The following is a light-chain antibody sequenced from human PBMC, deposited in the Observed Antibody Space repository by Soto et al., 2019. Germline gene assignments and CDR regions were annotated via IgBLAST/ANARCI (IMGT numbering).Light chain of an antibody. CDR2: GAS. V-gene: IGKV3-15*01. CDR1: QGVDSN. Sequence: EIEMTQSPATLSVSPGETTTLSCRASQGVDSNVAWYQQKGGQAPRLLISGASSRATGIPARFSANGSGTEFSLTNSGLQSEDFAIYYCQQYHTWPSFGQGTKVQIK. CDR3: QQYHTWPS. J-gene: IGKJ2*01.